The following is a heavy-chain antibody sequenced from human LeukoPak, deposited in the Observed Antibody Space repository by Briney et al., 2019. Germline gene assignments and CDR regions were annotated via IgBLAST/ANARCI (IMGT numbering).Heavy chain of an antibody. D-gene: IGHD3-22*01. J-gene: IGHJ4*02. V-gene: IGHV4-30-4*01. CDR2: IYYSGST. CDR3: ARSTYYYDSSASPEFDY. CDR1: GGSISSGDYY. Sequence: SETLSLTCTVSGGSISSGDYYWGWIRQPPGKGLEWIGYIYYSGSTYCNPSLKSRVTISVDTSKNQFSLKLSSVTAADTAVYYCARSTYYYDSSASPEFDYWGQGTLVTVSS.